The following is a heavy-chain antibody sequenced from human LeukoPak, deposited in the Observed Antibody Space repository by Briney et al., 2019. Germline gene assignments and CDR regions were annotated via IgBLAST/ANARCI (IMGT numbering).Heavy chain of an antibody. CDR3: ARETIESTIFGVVPD. CDR1: GDSISSGGYY. CDR2: IHYRGST. Sequence: PSETLSLTCTVPGDSISSGGYYWSWIRQNPGKGLEWIGYIHYRGSTFYTPSLKSRTTISIDTSKNQFSLRLNSVTAADTAVYYCARETIESTIFGVVPDWGQGTLVTVSS. V-gene: IGHV4-31*03. J-gene: IGHJ4*02. D-gene: IGHD3-3*01.